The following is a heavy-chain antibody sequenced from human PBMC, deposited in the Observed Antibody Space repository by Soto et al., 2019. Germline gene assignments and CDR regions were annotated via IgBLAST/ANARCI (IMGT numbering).Heavy chain of an antibody. J-gene: IGHJ5*02. CDR2: INAGNGNT. CDR1: GYTFTSYT. V-gene: IGHV1-3*01. CDR3: ARDTTMVRGVISWFDL. D-gene: IGHD3-10*01. Sequence: GASVKVSCKASGYTFTSYTMHWVRHAPGQRLEWMGWINAGNGNTKYSQKFQGRVTITRDTSASTAYMELSSLRSEDTAVYYCARDTTMVRGVISWFDLWGQGTLVTVSS.